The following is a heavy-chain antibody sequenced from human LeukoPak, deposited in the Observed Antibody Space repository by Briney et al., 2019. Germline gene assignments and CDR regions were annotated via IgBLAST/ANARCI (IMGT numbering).Heavy chain of an antibody. J-gene: IGHJ4*02. CDR2: IVVGNGNT. D-gene: IGHD2-2*01. CDR3: ASDPPYTSSSAW. Sequence: SVKVSCKASGFTFSTSAVQWVRQARGQRLEWIGWIVVGNGNTNYAQMFQERVTLTWDVSTSTAYMVLSSLRSEDTAIYYCASDPPYTSSSAWWGQGTLVTVSS. V-gene: IGHV1-58*01. CDR1: GFTFSTSA.